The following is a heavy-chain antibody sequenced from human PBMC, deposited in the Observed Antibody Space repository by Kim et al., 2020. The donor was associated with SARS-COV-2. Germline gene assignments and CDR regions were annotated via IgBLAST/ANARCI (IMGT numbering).Heavy chain of an antibody. Sequence: TPALRSRVTMSVDTSKTQFSLKLSSVTAADAAVYYCAREQGPRIEDGMDVWGQGTTVTVSS. D-gene: IGHD2-15*01. CDR3: AREQGPRIEDGMDV. J-gene: IGHJ6*02. V-gene: IGHV4-4*07.